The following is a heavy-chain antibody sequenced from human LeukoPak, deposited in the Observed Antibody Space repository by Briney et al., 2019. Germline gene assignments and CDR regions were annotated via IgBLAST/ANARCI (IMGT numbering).Heavy chain of an antibody. CDR2: ISYDGSNK. Sequence: PGGSLRLSCAASGFTFSSYGMHWVRQAPGKGLEWVAVISYDGSNKYYADSVKGRFTISRDNSKNTLYLQMNSLRAEDTAVYYCAKESFYYDSSGYYYPVDYWGQGTLVTVSS. CDR3: AKESFYYDSSGYYYPVDY. D-gene: IGHD3-22*01. CDR1: GFTFSSYG. V-gene: IGHV3-30*18. J-gene: IGHJ4*02.